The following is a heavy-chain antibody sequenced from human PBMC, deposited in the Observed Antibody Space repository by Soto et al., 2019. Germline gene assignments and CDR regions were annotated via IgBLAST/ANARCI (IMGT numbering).Heavy chain of an antibody. D-gene: IGHD6-6*01. V-gene: IGHV1-3*04. CDR3: ARGYSSSKSRVTFYYYYGMDV. CDR2: INTGNGNT. Sequence: ASVKVSCKASGYTFTSYAMHWVRQAPGQRLEWMGWINTGNGNTKYSQKFQGRVTITRDTSASTAYMELSSLRSEDTAVYYCARGYSSSKSRVTFYYYYGMDVWGQGTTVTVSS. CDR1: GYTFTSYA. J-gene: IGHJ6*02.